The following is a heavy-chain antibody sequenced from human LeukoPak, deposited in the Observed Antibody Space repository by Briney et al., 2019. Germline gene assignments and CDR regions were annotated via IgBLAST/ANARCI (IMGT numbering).Heavy chain of an antibody. CDR1: GGSISSSTYY. CDR2: IYYSGST. CDR3: ARSLYDFPEGG. V-gene: IGHV4-39*01. Sequence: PSETLSLTCTVSGGSISSSTYYWGWIRQPPGRGLEWIGNIYYSGSTYYNPSLKSRVTISVDTSKNQFSLKLTSVTAADTAVYYCARSLYDFPEGGWGQGTLVTVSS. J-gene: IGHJ4*02. D-gene: IGHD3-3*01.